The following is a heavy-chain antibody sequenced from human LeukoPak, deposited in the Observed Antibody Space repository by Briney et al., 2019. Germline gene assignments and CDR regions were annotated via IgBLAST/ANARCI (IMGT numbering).Heavy chain of an antibody. CDR2: IKQDGSEK. V-gene: IGHV3-7*01. J-gene: IGHJ4*02. Sequence: GGSLRLSCAASGFTFSSYGMHWVRQAPGKGLEWVANIKQDGSEKYYVDSVKGRFTISRDNAKNSLYLQMNSLRAEDTAMYYCARDCSSTSCYGIDYWGQGTLVTVSS. CDR1: GFTFSSYG. CDR3: ARDCSSTSCYGIDY. D-gene: IGHD2-2*01.